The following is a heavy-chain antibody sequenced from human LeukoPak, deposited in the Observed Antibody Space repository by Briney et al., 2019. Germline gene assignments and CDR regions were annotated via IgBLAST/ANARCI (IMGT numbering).Heavy chain of an antibody. CDR3: AKVGITGTTATYGMDV. D-gene: IGHD1-7*01. J-gene: IGHJ6*02. CDR2: ISGSGGST. V-gene: IGHV3-23*01. CDR1: GFTFDDYA. Sequence: GGSLRLSCAASGFTFDDYAMSWVRQAPGKGLEWVSAISGSGGSTYYADSVKGRFTISRDNSKNTLYLQMNSLRAEDTAVYYCAKVGITGTTATYGMDVWGQGTTVTVSS.